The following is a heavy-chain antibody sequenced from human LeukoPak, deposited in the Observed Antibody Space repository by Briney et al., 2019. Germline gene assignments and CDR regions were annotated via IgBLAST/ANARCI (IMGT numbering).Heavy chain of an antibody. CDR3: ARPKPSRDGYNLWY. CDR2: INPNSGGT. V-gene: IGHV1-2*02. J-gene: IGHJ4*02. CDR1: GYTFTGYY. Sequence: ASVKVSCKASGYTFTGYYMHWVRQAPGQGLEWMGWINPNSGGTNYAQKFQGGVTMTRDTSISTAYMELSRLRSDDTAVYYCARPKPSRDGYNLWYWGQGTLVTVSS. D-gene: IGHD5-24*01.